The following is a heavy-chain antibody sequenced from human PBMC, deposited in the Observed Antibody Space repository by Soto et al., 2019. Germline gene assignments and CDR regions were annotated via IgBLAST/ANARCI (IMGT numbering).Heavy chain of an antibody. D-gene: IGHD5-18*01. Sequence: GGSLRLSCAASGFTFDDYAMHWVRQAPGKGLEWVSGISWNSGSIGYADSVKGRFTISRDNAKNSLYLQMNSLRAEDTALYYCAKDMIRGWRRENVDTAMVTWGQGTLVTVSS. CDR1: GFTFDDYA. V-gene: IGHV3-9*01. CDR2: ISWNSGSI. J-gene: IGHJ4*02. CDR3: AKDMIRGWRRENVDTAMVT.